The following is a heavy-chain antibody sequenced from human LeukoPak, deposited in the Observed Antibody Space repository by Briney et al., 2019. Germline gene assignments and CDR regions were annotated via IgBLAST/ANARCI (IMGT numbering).Heavy chain of an antibody. CDR1: GGSISSSSYY. V-gene: IGHV4-39*01. J-gene: IGHJ6*03. CDR3: ARRKASERNYYYYYMDV. CDR2: IYYSGST. Sequence: SETLSLTCTVSGGSISSSSYYWGWIRQPPGKGLEWIGSIYYSGSTYYNPSLKSRITISVDTSKNQSTLKLSSVTAADTAVYYCARRKASERNYYYYYMDVWGKGTTVTVSS. D-gene: IGHD5-24*01.